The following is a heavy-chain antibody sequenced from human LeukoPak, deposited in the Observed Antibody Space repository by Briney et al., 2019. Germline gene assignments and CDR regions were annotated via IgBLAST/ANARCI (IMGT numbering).Heavy chain of an antibody. J-gene: IGHJ3*02. V-gene: IGHV5-51*01. Sequence: GESLKISCKGSGYSFTSYWIGWVRQMPGKGLEWMGIIYPGDSDTRYSPSFQGQVTISADKSISTAYLQWSSLKASDTATYYCARHSGDSSGYYYLDDAFVICGQGTMVTVSS. CDR3: ARHSGDSSGYYYLDDAFVI. D-gene: IGHD3-22*01. CDR2: IYPGDSDT. CDR1: GYSFTSYW.